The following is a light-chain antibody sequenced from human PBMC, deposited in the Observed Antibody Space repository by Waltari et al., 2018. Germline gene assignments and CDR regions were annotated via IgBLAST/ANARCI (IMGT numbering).Light chain of an antibody. V-gene: IGKV1-16*02. J-gene: IGKJ1*01. CDR2: GAS. Sequence: DIQMTQSPSSLSASVGDRVTITCRASQDINIYLNWFQQNPGKAPRALLYGASSLHSGVPSKFSGSGSDTDFTLTISSLQPEDFATYYCLQYHSYPRTFGQGTKVEIK. CDR1: QDINIY. CDR3: LQYHSYPRT.